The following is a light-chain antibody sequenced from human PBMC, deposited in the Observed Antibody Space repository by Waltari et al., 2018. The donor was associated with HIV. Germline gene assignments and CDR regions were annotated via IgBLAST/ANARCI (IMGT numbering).Light chain of an antibody. CDR1: SSNLGFAS. J-gene: IGLJ3*02. Sequence: QSVLTQPPSAAGTPGQRVTISCSGSSSNLGFASLNWYQQFPGTAPKLLIYSDDQRPSGVPDRFSGSKSGSSASLAISGLQSEDEAAYYCATWDASLNGWVFGGGTKLTVL. CDR2: SDD. V-gene: IGLV1-44*01. CDR3: ATWDASLNGWV.